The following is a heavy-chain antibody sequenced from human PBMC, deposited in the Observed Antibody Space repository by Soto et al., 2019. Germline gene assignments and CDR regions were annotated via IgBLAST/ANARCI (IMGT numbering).Heavy chain of an antibody. Sequence: VQLVESGGGLVQPGGSLRLSCAASGFTFSSYDMHWVRQATGKGLEWVSAIGTAGDTYYPGSVKGRFTISRENAKNSLYLQMNSLRAEDTAVYYCARVCGGDCYSGVLDAFDIWGQGTMVTVSS. V-gene: IGHV3-13*01. D-gene: IGHD2-21*02. J-gene: IGHJ3*02. CDR2: IGTAGDT. CDR3: ARVCGGDCYSGVLDAFDI. CDR1: GFTFSSYD.